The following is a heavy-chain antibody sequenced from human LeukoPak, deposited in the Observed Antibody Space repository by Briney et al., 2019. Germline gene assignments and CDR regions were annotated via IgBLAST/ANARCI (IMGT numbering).Heavy chain of an antibody. Sequence: SETLSLTCTVSGGSFGNYYWSWIRQPPGKGLEWIAYIYDSGTTNYNPSLKSRVTISVDTSKNQFSLKLSSVTAADTAVYYCARDFSAAFDIWGQGTRVTVSS. CDR2: IYDSGTT. V-gene: IGHV4-59*01. CDR1: GGSFGNYY. J-gene: IGHJ3*02. CDR3: ARDFSAAFDI. D-gene: IGHD2/OR15-2a*01.